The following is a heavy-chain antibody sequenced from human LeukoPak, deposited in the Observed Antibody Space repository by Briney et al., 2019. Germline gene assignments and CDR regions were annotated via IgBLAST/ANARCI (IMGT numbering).Heavy chain of an antibody. J-gene: IGHJ4*02. Sequence: PGGSLRLSCAASGFTFSSYGMHWVRQAPGKGLEWVAFIRYDGSNKYYADSVKGRFTISRDNSKNTQYLQMNSLRAEDTAVYYCAKDKNYDFWSGPPLGYWGQGTLVTVSS. CDR3: AKDKNYDFWSGPPLGY. V-gene: IGHV3-30*02. CDR1: GFTFSSYG. CDR2: IRYDGSNK. D-gene: IGHD3-3*01.